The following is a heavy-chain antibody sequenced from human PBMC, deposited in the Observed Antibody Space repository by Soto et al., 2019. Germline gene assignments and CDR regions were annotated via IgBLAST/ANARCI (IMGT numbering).Heavy chain of an antibody. V-gene: IGHV4-38-2*01. CDR1: GYSISSGYY. D-gene: IGHD3-22*01. CDR2: IYHSGTN. J-gene: IGHJ4*02. Sequence: KPSETLSLTCAVSGYSISSGYYWGWIRQSPGKGLEWIGTIYHSGTNFNNPSLRSRVTIFVDSSKNQFSLKLNFVTAADTAVYYCARASSGNYGLLDYWGQGTPVTVSS. CDR3: ARASSGNYGLLDY.